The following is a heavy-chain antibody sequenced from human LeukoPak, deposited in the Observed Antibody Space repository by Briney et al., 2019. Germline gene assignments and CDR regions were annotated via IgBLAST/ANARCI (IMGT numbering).Heavy chain of an antibody. J-gene: IGHJ5*02. D-gene: IGHD3-10*01. Sequence: PSETLSLTCTVSGGSISSSSYYWGWIRQPPGKGLEWIGNIYYSGSTYYNPSLKSRVTISVDTSKNQFSLKLSSVTAADTAVYYCARGDSDWFDPWGQGTLVTVSS. CDR1: GGSISSSSYY. CDR3: ARGDSDWFDP. CDR2: IYYSGST. V-gene: IGHV4-39*01.